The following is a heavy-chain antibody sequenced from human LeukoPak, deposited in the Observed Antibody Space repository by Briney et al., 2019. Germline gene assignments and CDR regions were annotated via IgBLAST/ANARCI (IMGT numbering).Heavy chain of an antibody. CDR2: IFYDGINK. CDR1: GFSFSNYG. CDR3: ARDQALYFSYGDY. J-gene: IGHJ4*02. D-gene: IGHD2-15*01. Sequence: GRSRRLSCAASGFSFSNYGMHWVRQAPGKGLEWLAAIFYDGINKRYADSVKGRFTISRDNAKNTLYLQVDSLRVEDTAVYYCARDQALYFSYGDYWGQGTLVTVSS. V-gene: IGHV3-33*01.